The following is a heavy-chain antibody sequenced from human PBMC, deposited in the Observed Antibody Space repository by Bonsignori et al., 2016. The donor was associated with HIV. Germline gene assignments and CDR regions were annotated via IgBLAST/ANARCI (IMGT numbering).Heavy chain of an antibody. V-gene: IGHV1-2*02. D-gene: IGHD1-26*01. CDR2: INPNSGDT. CDR1: GGSFIGYY. J-gene: IGHJ4*02. Sequence: ASVKVSCKTSGGSFIGYYIYWVRQAPGQGLEWMGWINPNSGDTNSAQKFEDRVIMTRDTSISTAYMELNSLRHDDTAVYYCASPQWEFLYWGQGTLVTVSS. CDR3: ASPQWEFLY.